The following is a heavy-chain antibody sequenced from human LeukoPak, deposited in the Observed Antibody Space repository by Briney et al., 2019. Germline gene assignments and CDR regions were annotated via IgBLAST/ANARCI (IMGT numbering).Heavy chain of an antibody. CDR1: GFTFSNAW. Sequence: GGSLRLSCAASGFTFSNAWMSWVRQAPGKGLEWVSAISGSGGSTYYADSVKGRFTISRDNSKNTLYLQMNSLRAEDTAVYYCARDLGSGGTIDIWGQGTMVTVSS. CDR3: ARDLGSGGTIDI. V-gene: IGHV3-23*01. J-gene: IGHJ3*02. CDR2: ISGSGGST. D-gene: IGHD2-15*01.